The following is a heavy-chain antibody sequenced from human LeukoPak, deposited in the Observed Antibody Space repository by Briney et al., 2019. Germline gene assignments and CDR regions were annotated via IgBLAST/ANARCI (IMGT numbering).Heavy chain of an antibody. CDR2: ISDRGST. J-gene: IGHJ4*02. CDR3: ARDVCSGGTCYLDY. D-gene: IGHD2-15*01. V-gene: IGHV4-59*01. CDR1: GDSMSNYY. Sequence: SETLTLTCSVSGDSMSNYYWTWIRQPPGKALESIGYISDRGSTYYSPSLKSRATISADTSKNQISLKLTSVTAADTAVYYCARDVCSGGTCYLDYWGRGTLVSVSS.